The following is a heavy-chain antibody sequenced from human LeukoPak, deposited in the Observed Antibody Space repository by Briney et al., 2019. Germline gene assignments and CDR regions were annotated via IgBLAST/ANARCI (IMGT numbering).Heavy chain of an antibody. V-gene: IGHV1-2*02. J-gene: IGHJ4*02. Sequence: ASVKVSCKASGYTFTGYYMHWVRQAPGQGLEWMGWINPNSGGTNYAQKFQGRVTMTRDTSISTAYMELSRLRSDDTAVYYCARVVDDYDYVWGGYRYGVSPGKYFDYWGQGTLVTVSS. CDR2: INPNSGGT. CDR1: GYTFTGYY. CDR3: ARVVDDYDYVWGGYRYGVSPGKYFDY. D-gene: IGHD3-16*02.